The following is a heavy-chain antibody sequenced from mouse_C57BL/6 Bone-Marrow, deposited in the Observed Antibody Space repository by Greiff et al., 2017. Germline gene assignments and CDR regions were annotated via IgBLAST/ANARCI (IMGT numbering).Heavy chain of an antibody. Sequence: VQLQQSGPELVKPGASVKLSCKASGYTFTSYDINWVKQRPGQGLEWIGWIYPRDGSTKYNEKFKGQATLTVDTSSSTAYMELHSLTSEDSAVYFCARVEFDVSSGDWYFDVWGTGTTVTVSS. D-gene: IGHD1-1*01. CDR1: GYTFTSYD. CDR2: IYPRDGST. J-gene: IGHJ1*03. CDR3: ARVEFDVSSGDWYFDV. V-gene: IGHV1-85*01.